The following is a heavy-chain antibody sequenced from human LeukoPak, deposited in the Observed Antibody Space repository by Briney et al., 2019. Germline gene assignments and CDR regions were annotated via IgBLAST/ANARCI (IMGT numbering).Heavy chain of an antibody. V-gene: IGHV4-34*01. D-gene: IGHD3-3*01. CDR2: INHSGST. Sequence: SETLSLTCAVYGGSFSGYYWSWIRQPPGKGLEWIGEINHSGSTNYNPSLKRRVTISVDTSKNQFSLKLSSVTAADTAVYYCARAGGVRRSFDYWGQGTLVTVSS. CDR3: ARAGGVRRSFDY. CDR1: GGSFSGYY. J-gene: IGHJ4*02.